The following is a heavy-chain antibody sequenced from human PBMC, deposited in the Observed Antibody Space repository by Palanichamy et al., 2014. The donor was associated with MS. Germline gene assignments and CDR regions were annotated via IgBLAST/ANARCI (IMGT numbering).Heavy chain of an antibody. J-gene: IGHJ6*02. D-gene: IGHD3-10*01. Sequence: VQLQESGPGLVKPSETLSLTCTVSGGSISSYYWSWIRQPPGKGLEWIGYIYYSGSTNYNPSLKSRVTISVDTSKNQFSLKLSSVTAADTAVYYCARDMGYYGMDVWGQGTTVTVSS. V-gene: IGHV4-59*01. CDR2: IYYSGST. CDR3: ARDMGYYGMDV. CDR1: GGSISSYY.